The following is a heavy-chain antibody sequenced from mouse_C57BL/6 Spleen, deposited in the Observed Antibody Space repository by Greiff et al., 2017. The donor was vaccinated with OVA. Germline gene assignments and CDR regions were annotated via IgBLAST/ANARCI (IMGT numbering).Heavy chain of an antibody. CDR3: ARSDGYYGDY. CDR1: GYTFTSYW. D-gene: IGHD2-3*01. Sequence: QVQLKESGAELVKPGASVKMSCKASGYTFTSYWITWVKQRPGQGLEWIGEIYPGSGSTNYNEKFKSKATLTIDTSSSTAYMQLSSLTSEDSAGYYCARSDGYYGDYWGQGTTLTVSS. V-gene: IGHV1-55*01. J-gene: IGHJ2*01. CDR2: IYPGSGST.